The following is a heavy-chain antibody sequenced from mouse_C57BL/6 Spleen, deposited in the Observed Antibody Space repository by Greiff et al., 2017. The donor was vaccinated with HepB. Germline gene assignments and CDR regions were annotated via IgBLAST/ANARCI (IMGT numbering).Heavy chain of an antibody. CDR3: ARVSSYGYWYFDV. D-gene: IGHD1-1*01. CDR1: GFTFSDYY. J-gene: IGHJ1*03. CDR2: INYDGSST. Sequence: EVQRVESEGGLVQPGSSMKLSCTASGFTFSDYYMAWVRQVPEKGLEWVANINYDGSSTYYLDSLKSRFIISRDNAKNILYLQMSSLKSEDTATYYCARVSSYGYWYFDVWGTGTTVTVSS. V-gene: IGHV5-16*01.